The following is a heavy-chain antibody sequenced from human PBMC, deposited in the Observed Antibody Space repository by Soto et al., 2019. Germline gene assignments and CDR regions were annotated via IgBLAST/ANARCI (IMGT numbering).Heavy chain of an antibody. CDR3: AADRGYSYGFLGY. V-gene: IGHV1-58*01. CDR2: IVVGSGNT. J-gene: IGHJ4*02. D-gene: IGHD5-18*01. CDR1: GFTFTSSA. Sequence: SVKVSCKASGFTFTSSAVQWVRQARGQRLEWIGWIVVGSGNTNYAQKFQERVTITRDMSTSTAYMELSSLRSEDTAVYYCAADRGYSYGFLGYWGQGTLVTVS.